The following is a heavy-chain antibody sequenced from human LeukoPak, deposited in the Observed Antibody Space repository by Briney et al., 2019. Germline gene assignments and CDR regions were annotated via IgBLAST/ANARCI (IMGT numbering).Heavy chain of an antibody. CDR1: GYTFTSYY. V-gene: IGHV1-46*01. CDR3: AREGYQWELLRSGWYFDL. J-gene: IGHJ2*01. D-gene: IGHD1-26*01. Sequence: ASVKVSCKASGYTFTSYYMHWVRQAPGQGLEWMGIINPSGGSTSYAQKFQGRVTMTRDTSTSTVCMELSSLRSEDTAVYYCAREGYQWELLRSGWYFDLWGRGTLVTVSS. CDR2: INPSGGST.